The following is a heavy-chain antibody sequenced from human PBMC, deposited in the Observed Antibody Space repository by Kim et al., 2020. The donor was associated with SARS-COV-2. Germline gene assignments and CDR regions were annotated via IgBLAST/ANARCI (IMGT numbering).Heavy chain of an antibody. V-gene: IGHV4-59*08. J-gene: IGHJ6*03. D-gene: IGHD5-12*01. CDR3: ARLNSGYDFHRKSARYYYYYYMDV. CDR1: GGSISSYY. CDR2: IYYSGST. Sequence: SETLSLTCTVSGGSISSYYWSWIRQPPGKGLEWIGYIYYSGSTNYNPSLKSRVTISVDTSKNQFSLKLSSVTAADTAVYYCARLNSGYDFHRKSARYYYYYYMDVWGKGTTVTVSS.